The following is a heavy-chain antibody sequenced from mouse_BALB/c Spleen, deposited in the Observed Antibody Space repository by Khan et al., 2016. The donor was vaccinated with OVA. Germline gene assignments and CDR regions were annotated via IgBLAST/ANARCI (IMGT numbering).Heavy chain of an antibody. CDR1: GYSITSEYA. CDR3: ARKDYDDYDPFPY. J-gene: IGHJ3*01. CDR2: INYSGNT. V-gene: IGHV3-2*02. D-gene: IGHD2-4*01. Sequence: EVQLVESGPGLVKPSQSLSLTCTVTGYSITSEYAWNWIRQFPGNKLEWMGYINYSGNTRFNPSLKSRTSITRDTSKNQFFLQLNSVTTEDTATDYCARKDYDDYDPFPYWGQGTLVTVSA.